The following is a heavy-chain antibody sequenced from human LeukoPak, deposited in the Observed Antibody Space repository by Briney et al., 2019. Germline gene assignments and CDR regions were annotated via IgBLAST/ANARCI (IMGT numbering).Heavy chain of an antibody. CDR3: ARGTGYYYDSSGYRPMGDAFDI. CDR1: GGTFSSYA. J-gene: IGHJ3*02. D-gene: IGHD3-22*01. Sequence: SVKVSCKASGGTFSSYAISWVRQAPGQGLEWMGGIIPIFGTANYAQKFQGRVTITTDESTSTAYMELSSLRSEDTAVYYCARGTGYYYDSSGYRPMGDAFDIWGRGTMVTVSS. CDR2: IIPIFGTA. V-gene: IGHV1-69*05.